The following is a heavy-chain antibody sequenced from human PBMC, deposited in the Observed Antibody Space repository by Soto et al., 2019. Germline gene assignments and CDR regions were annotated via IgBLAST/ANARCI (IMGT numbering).Heavy chain of an antibody. Sequence: SETLSLTCTVSGGSISSSGSYWGWVRQPPGKGLEWIVSFYYTGGTYSTYYNPSLKSRVTISVDTSKRQFSLNLRSVTAADTAVYYCASPRQGNYDFLSGYYALDYWGQGTLVTVSS. CDR1: GGSISSSGSY. J-gene: IGHJ4*02. CDR3: ASPRQGNYDFLSGYYALDY. CDR2: FYYTGGTYST. V-gene: IGHV4-39*01. D-gene: IGHD3-3*01.